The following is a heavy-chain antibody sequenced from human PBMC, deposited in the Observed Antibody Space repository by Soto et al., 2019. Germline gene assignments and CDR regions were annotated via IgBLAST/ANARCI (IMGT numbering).Heavy chain of an antibody. J-gene: IGHJ6*02. Sequence: VKVSCKASGYTFTGYYVHWVRQAPGQGLEWMGWINPNSGDTYLAQRFQGRVTMNRDTSIGTAYMELRGLTSDDTAEYYCAKGGAIVAAGTRVYLYNAMDVWGQGTTVTVSS. CDR3: AKGGAIVAAGTRVYLYNAMDV. D-gene: IGHD1-26*01. CDR1: GYTFTGYY. V-gene: IGHV1-2*02. CDR2: INPNSGDT.